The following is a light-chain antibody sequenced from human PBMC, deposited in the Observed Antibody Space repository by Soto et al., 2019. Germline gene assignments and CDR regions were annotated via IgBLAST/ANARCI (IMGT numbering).Light chain of an antibody. CDR1: QSVGTD. CDR2: AAS. CDR3: HQFPRT. Sequence: MKKYRANVSVSGGDRGTLSCRASQSVGTDLAWYQQKRAQAPRLLIYAASTSATGIPFSFSGSGSGTNFTLTICLLEPLYFSVCYCHQFPRTCGQGTKVDIK. V-gene: IGKV3D-15*01. J-gene: IGKJ1*01.